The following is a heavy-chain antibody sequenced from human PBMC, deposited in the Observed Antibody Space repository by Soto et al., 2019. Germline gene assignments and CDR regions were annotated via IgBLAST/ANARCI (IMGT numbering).Heavy chain of an antibody. CDR3: ARQGPSAFAYFQH. CDR2: IYYSGST. Sequence: PSATLSITCTVSGGSISSYYRSWIRQPRGKGLEWIGCIYYSGSTNYSPSLKSRVTIAVDTSKNKFSLKLSSVTAADTAVYYCARQGPSAFAYFQHWGQGTLITV. CDR1: GGSISSYY. V-gene: IGHV4-59*01. D-gene: IGHD3-3*01. J-gene: IGHJ1*01.